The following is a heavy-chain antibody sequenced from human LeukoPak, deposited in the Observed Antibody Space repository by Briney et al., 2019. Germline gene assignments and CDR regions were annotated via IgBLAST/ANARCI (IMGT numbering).Heavy chain of an antibody. Sequence: SETLSLTCTVSGGSNRSSYCYWGWIRQPPGKGLEWIGSFDYSGSTFYNPSLKSRVTISVDTSKNQFSLKLSSVSAADTAVYYCATHRVATIRAPFDYWGQGTLVTVSS. CDR1: GGSNRSSYCY. CDR3: ATHRVATIRAPFDY. CDR2: FDYSGST. V-gene: IGHV4-39*01. D-gene: IGHD5-12*01. J-gene: IGHJ4*02.